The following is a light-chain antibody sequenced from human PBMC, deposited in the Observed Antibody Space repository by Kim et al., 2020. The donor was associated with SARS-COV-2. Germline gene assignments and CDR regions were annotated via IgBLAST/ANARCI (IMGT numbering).Light chain of an antibody. CDR3: QVWDSSSDHWV. V-gene: IGLV3-21*04. J-gene: IGLJ3*02. Sequence: APGKTARITCGGNNIGRKSVHWYQLKPGQAHVLVIYYDSDRPSGIPERFSGSNSGNTDTLTISRVEAGDEADYYCQVWDSSSDHWVFGGGTKLTVL. CDR1: NIGRKS. CDR2: YDS.